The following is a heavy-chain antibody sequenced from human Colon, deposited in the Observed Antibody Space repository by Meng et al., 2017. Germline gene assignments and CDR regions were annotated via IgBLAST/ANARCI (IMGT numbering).Heavy chain of an antibody. J-gene: IGHJ3*02. CDR2: ISGSGGST. D-gene: IGHD3-22*01. CDR3: AKGPSYKTYYYDSSGADAFDI. CDR1: GFTFSSYA. Sequence: GESLKISCAASGFTFSSYAMSWVRQAPGKGLEWVSAISGSGGSTYYADSVKGRFTISRDNSKNTLYLQMNSLRAEDAAVYYCAKGPSYKTYYYDSSGADAFDIWGQGTMVT. V-gene: IGHV3-23*01.